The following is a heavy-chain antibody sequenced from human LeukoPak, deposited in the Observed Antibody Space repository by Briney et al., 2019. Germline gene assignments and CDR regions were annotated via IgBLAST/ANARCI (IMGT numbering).Heavy chain of an antibody. Sequence: GGSLRLSCAASGFTFSSYWMHWVRQAPGKGLVWVSRINSDGSSTSYADSVKGRFTISRDNAKNTLYLQMNSLRAEDTAVYYCAKDRAKLGTFDYWGQGTLVTVSS. V-gene: IGHV3-74*01. CDR2: INSDGSST. D-gene: IGHD6-13*01. CDR3: AKDRAKLGTFDY. J-gene: IGHJ4*02. CDR1: GFTFSSYW.